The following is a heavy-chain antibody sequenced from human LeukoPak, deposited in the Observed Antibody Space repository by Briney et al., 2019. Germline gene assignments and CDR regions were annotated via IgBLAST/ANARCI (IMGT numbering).Heavy chain of an antibody. V-gene: IGHV4-4*07. J-gene: IGHJ6*02. CDR2: IYTSVGA. D-gene: IGHD6-13*01. CDR1: GGSITSYN. CDR3: ARQMIAAGKNYYGMDV. Sequence: PSETLCLTCTDPGGSITSYNWTWIRQRPRKGLEWVGRIYTSVGANYNPSLKRRVTMSVDTSNNQFSLNLSSVTAADTAVYYCARQMIAAGKNYYGMDVWGQGTTVTVSS.